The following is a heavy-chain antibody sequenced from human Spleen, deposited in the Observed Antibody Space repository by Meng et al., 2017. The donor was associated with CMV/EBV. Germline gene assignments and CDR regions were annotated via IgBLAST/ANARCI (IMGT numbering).Heavy chain of an antibody. CDR1: AYAFIDYY. V-gene: IGHV1-2*02. D-gene: IGHD2-2*02. CDR3: ARDPGTLYCTNTNCYNFRGMDV. CDR2: INPNSGGT. J-gene: IGHJ6*02. Sequence: ASVKVSCKASAYAFIDYYMHWVRQAPGQGLEWMGWINPNSGGTNYAQKFQGRVTVTRDTSISTAYMELRRLRPDDTAVYFCARDPGTLYCTNTNCYNFRGMDVWGQGTTVTVSS.